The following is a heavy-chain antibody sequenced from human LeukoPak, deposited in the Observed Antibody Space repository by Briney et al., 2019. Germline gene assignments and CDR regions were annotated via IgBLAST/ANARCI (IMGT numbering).Heavy chain of an antibody. D-gene: IGHD2-15*01. V-gene: IGHV1-2*02. CDR2: INPNSGGT. J-gene: IGHJ5*02. CDR1: GCTFTGYY. Sequence: ASVKVSCKASGCTFTGYYMHWVRQAPGQGLEWMGWINPNSGGTNYAQKFQGRVTMTRDTSISTAYMELSRLRSDDTAVYYCARDLGYCSGGSCYSIVWFDPWGQGTLVTVSS. CDR3: ARDLGYCSGGSCYSIVWFDP.